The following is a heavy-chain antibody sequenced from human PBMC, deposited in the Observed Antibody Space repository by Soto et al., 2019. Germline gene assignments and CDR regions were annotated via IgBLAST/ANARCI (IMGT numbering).Heavy chain of an antibody. D-gene: IGHD2-8*01. V-gene: IGHV1-46*01. CDR3: ARDRIRIRENQWCMLQCGWFDP. J-gene: IGHJ5*02. Sequence: QVQLVQSGAEVKKPGASVKVSCKASGYTFTSYYMHWVRQAPGQGLEWMGIINPSGGSTSYAQKFQGRVPMSRDTSTSTVYMELSSLRSEDTAVYYCARDRIRIRENQWCMLQCGWFDPWGQGTLVTVSS. CDR1: GYTFTSYY. CDR2: INPSGGST.